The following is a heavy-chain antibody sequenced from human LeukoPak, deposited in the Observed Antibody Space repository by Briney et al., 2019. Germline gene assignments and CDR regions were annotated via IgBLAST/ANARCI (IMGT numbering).Heavy chain of an antibody. CDR1: GFTFSSYS. J-gene: IGHJ4*02. Sequence: GSLRLSCAASGFTFSSYSMHWVRQAPGKGLEWVSYISSSSSTIYYADSVKGRFTISRDNAKNSLYLQMNSLRAEDTAVYYCARSRLALDYWGQGTLVTVSS. CDR2: ISSSSSTI. CDR3: ARSRLALDY. V-gene: IGHV3-48*01. D-gene: IGHD6-19*01.